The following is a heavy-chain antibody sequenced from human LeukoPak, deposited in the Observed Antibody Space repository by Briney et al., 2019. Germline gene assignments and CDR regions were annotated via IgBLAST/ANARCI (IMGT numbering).Heavy chain of an antibody. CDR3: AKDLNDYVWGSYPEADY. CDR1: GFTFSSYG. Sequence: PGGSLRLSCAASGFTFSSYGMHWVRQAPGKGLEWVAFIRYDGSNKYYADSVKGRFTISRDNSKNTLYLQMNSLRAEDTAVYYCAKDLNDYVWGSYPEADYWGQGTLVTVSS. V-gene: IGHV3-30*02. D-gene: IGHD3-16*02. J-gene: IGHJ4*02. CDR2: IRYDGSNK.